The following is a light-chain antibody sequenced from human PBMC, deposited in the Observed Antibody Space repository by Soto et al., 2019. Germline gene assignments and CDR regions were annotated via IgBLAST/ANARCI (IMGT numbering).Light chain of an antibody. CDR2: DAS. V-gene: IGKV1-5*01. Sequence: QSPSTLSASVGDRVTITCRASQSISSWLAWYQQKPGKAPKLLIYDASSLESGVPSRFSGSGSGTEFTLTITSLQPDDFATYYCQQYNSYPWTFGQGTKVDIK. CDR3: QQYNSYPWT. J-gene: IGKJ1*01. CDR1: QSISSW.